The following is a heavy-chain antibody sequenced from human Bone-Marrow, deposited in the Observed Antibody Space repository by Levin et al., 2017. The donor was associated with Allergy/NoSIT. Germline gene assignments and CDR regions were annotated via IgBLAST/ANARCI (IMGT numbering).Heavy chain of an antibody. CDR1: GYSISSGYY. J-gene: IGHJ5*01. Sequence: ASETLSLTCAVSGYSISSGYYWGWIRQPPGKGLEWIGSIHGSGSTYYNPSLKSRVTISVDTSKNQFSLKVSSVTAADTAVYYCARTGTTYWFDSWGQGTLVTVSS. CDR2: IHGSGST. V-gene: IGHV4-38-2*01. CDR3: ARTGTTYWFDS. D-gene: IGHD1-1*01.